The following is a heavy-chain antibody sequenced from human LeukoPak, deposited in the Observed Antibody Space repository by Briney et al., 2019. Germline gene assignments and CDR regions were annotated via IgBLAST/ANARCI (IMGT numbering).Heavy chain of an antibody. J-gene: IGHJ4*02. D-gene: IGHD3-22*01. CDR3: ARGGVFYYDSSPFDY. V-gene: IGHV1-69*05. CDR1: GGTFSSYA. CDR2: IIAIFGTA. Sequence: SVKVSCKASGGTFSSYAISWVRQAPGQGLEWMGRIIAIFGTANYAQKLQGRVTITTDESTSTAYMELSSLRSEVTAVYYCARGGVFYYDSSPFDYWGQGTLVTVSS.